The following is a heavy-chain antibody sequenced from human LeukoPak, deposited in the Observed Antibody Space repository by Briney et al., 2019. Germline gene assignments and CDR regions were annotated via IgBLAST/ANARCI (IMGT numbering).Heavy chain of an antibody. V-gene: IGHV3-23*01. J-gene: IGHJ4*02. CDR2: ISGSGGST. CDR1: GFTFSSYA. Sequence: GASLRLSCAASGFTFSSYAMSWVRQAPGKGLEWVSAISGSGGSTYYADSVKGRFTISRDNSKNTLYLQMNSLRAEDTALYYCAKHYDSSGYYYNYWGQGTLVTVSS. CDR3: AKHYDSSGYYYNY. D-gene: IGHD3-22*01.